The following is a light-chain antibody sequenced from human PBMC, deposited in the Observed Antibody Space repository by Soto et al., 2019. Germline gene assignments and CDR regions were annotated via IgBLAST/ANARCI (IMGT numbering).Light chain of an antibody. CDR3: QHYYNSPCT. CDR2: GAS. V-gene: IGKV3-15*01. CDR1: QSIMSY. J-gene: IGKJ1*01. Sequence: DIEVTQYPSSLSASPGERVTLSCRASQSIMSYLAWYQHKPGQTPRLLIYGASTWETGIPGRFSGSGSGTDFTLTISSLQSEDFAVYYCQHYYNSPCTFGQGTKVEIK.